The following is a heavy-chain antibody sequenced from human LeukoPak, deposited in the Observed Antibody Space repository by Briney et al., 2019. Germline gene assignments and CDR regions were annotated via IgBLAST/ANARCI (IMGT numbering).Heavy chain of an antibody. CDR2: IYPGDSDT. CDR3: ARGGYSSGWYLGAFDS. CDR1: GYSFTSYW. J-gene: IGHJ3*02. D-gene: IGHD6-19*01. V-gene: IGHV5-51*01. Sequence: GESLKISCKGSGYSFTSYWIGWVRQMPGKGLEWMGIIYPGDSDTRYSPSFQGQVTISADKSISTAYLQWSSLKASDTAMYYCARGGYSSGWYLGAFDSWGQGTMVTVSS.